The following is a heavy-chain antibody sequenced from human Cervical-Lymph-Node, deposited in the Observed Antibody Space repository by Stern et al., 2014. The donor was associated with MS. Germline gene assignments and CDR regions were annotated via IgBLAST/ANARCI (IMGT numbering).Heavy chain of an antibody. V-gene: IGHV3-13*01. Sequence: EVQLVESGGGLVQPGGSLRLSCAASGFTLTTYDIHWVRQPTGKGLEWVSAIGTAGDTYYAASVEGRFTISREKVKNSLYLEMNSLGVADTAVYYCVRENNWNDGGAYGMDVWGQGITVTVSS. CDR1: GFTLTTYD. D-gene: IGHD1-1*01. CDR2: IGTAGDT. CDR3: VRENNWNDGGAYGMDV. J-gene: IGHJ6*02.